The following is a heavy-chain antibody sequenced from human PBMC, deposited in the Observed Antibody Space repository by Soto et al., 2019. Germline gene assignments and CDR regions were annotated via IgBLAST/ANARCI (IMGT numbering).Heavy chain of an antibody. J-gene: IGHJ4*02. CDR1: GYTFTSYA. V-gene: IGHV1-3*01. D-gene: IGHD3-10*01. CDR3: ARDRVKDY. CDR2: INAGNGNT. Sequence: ASVKVSCKASGYTFTSYAMHWVRQAPGQRLEWMGWINAGNGNTKYPQKFQGRVTITRDTSASTAYMELSSLRSEDTAVYYCARDRVKDYWGQGTLVTVSS.